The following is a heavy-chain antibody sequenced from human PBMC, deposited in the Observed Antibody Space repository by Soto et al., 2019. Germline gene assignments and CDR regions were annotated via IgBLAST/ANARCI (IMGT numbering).Heavy chain of an antibody. D-gene: IGHD3-10*01. V-gene: IGHV3-33*06. Sequence: GGSLRLSCAASGFTFSSYGMHWVRQAPGKGLEWVAVIWYDGSNKYYADSVKGRFTISRDNSKNTLYLQMNSLRAEDTAVYYCAKGAYYYGSGSYYNSYYYYYGMDVWGQGTTVTVSS. CDR1: GFTFSSYG. J-gene: IGHJ6*02. CDR2: IWYDGSNK. CDR3: AKGAYYYGSGSYYNSYYYYYGMDV.